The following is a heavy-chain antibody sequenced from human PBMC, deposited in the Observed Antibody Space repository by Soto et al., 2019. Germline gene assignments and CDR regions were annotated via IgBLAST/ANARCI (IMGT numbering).Heavy chain of an antibody. D-gene: IGHD3-10*01. CDR1: GFTFSNYW. CDR2: ISGSGGST. V-gene: IGHV3-23*01. Sequence: GGSLRLSCTASGFTFSNYWMSWVRQAPGKGLEWVSAISGSGGSTYYADSVKGRFTISRDNSKNTLYLQMNSLRAEDTAVYYCAKVKNRGPHDLDYWGQGTLVTVSS. CDR3: AKVKNRGPHDLDY. J-gene: IGHJ4*02.